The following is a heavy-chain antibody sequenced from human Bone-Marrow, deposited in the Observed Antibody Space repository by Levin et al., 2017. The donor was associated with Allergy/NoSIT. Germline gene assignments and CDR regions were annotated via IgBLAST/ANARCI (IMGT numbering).Heavy chain of an antibody. D-gene: IGHD3-16*01. V-gene: IGHV3-9*01. CDR3: AKDIWSNGGTMDV. Sequence: GGSLRLSCAGSGFSLDDYAMHWVRQPPGKGLEWVSGISWNSDTIVYADSVKGRFIISRDNAKNSLFLQMNSLRPEDTALYFCAKDIWSNGGTMDVWGKGTTVVVSS. J-gene: IGHJ6*03. CDR1: GFSLDDYA. CDR2: ISWNSDTI.